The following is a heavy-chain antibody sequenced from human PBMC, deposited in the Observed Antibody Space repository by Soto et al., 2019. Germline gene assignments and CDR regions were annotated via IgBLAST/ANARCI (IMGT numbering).Heavy chain of an antibody. Sequence: SETLSLTCTVSDGSISSSSYYWGWIRQPPGKGLEWIGSIYYSGSTYYNPSLKSRVTISVDTSKNQFSLKLSSVTAADTAVYYCASRLLYCSGGSCYSGGDAFDIWGQGTMVTVSS. V-gene: IGHV4-39*01. CDR1: DGSISSSSYY. D-gene: IGHD2-15*01. J-gene: IGHJ3*02. CDR3: ASRLLYCSGGSCYSGGDAFDI. CDR2: IYYSGST.